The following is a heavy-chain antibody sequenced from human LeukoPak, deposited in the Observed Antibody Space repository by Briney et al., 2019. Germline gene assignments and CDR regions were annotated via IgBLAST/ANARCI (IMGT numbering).Heavy chain of an antibody. D-gene: IGHD2-2*01. CDR2: ISSSSSYI. Sequence: GGSLRLSCAASGFTFSSYSMNWVRQAPGKGLEWVSSISSSSSYIYYADSVKGRFTISRDNAKKTLYVQMNSLRAEDTAVYYCARALVVGVTLNVLDIWGQGTMVTVSS. CDR3: ARALVVGVTLNVLDI. CDR1: GFTFSSYS. J-gene: IGHJ3*02. V-gene: IGHV3-21*01.